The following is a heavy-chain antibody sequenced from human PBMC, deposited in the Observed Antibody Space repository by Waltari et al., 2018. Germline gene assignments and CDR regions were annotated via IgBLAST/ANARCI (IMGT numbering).Heavy chain of an antibody. CDR3: ARGPRGDRADAFDI. CDR2: INAGNGNT. D-gene: IGHD3-16*01. Sequence: QVQLVQSGAEVKKPGASVKVSCKASGYTFTSYAMHWVRQAPGQRLEWMGWINAGNGNTKYSPEFQGRVTITRDTSASTAYMELSSLRSEDMAVYYCARGPRGDRADAFDIWGQGTMVTVSS. CDR1: GYTFTSYA. J-gene: IGHJ3*02. V-gene: IGHV1-3*03.